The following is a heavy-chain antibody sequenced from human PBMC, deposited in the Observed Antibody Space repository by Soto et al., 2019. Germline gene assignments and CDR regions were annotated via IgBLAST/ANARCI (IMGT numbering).Heavy chain of an antibody. CDR2: ISSSSSTI. Sequence: GGSLRLSCAASGFTFSSYSMNWVRQAPGKGLEWVSYISSSSSTIYYADSVKGRFTISRDNAKNSLYLQMNSLRDEDTAVYYCARWALSDSSGYYGGFDPWGQGTLVTVSS. CDR1: GFTFSSYS. CDR3: ARWALSDSSGYYGGFDP. J-gene: IGHJ5*02. D-gene: IGHD3-22*01. V-gene: IGHV3-48*02.